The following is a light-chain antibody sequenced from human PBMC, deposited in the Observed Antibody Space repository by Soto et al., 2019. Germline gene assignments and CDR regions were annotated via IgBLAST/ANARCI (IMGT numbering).Light chain of an antibody. V-gene: IGKV3D-15*01. CDR2: DIS. CDR3: QHADNFLLIT. CDR1: QSAAGS. J-gene: IGKJ5*01. Sequence: EIVMSQSPVTLSLSPGERATLYCRASQSAAGSLAWYHQKPGQAPRPLIYDISTRAAAIPARFSGSGSGTDFTLTISSMQPEDFATYYCQHADNFLLITFGQGTRLEIK.